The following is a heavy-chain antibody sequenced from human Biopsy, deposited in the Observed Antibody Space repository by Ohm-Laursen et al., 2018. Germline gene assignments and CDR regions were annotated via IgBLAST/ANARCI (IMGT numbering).Heavy chain of an antibody. D-gene: IGHD6-19*01. J-gene: IGHJ4*02. Sequence: SETLSLTWAVSGHSISSDYRWGWIRQAPGKTLEWLGNIFKDGNTHYNPSLRSRLIISIDTSKNQFSLMMTSVSGADTAVYFCARVGSGWAPFDKWGPGTLVTVSS. CDR2: IFKDGNT. CDR1: GHSISSDYR. V-gene: IGHV4-38-2*01. CDR3: ARVGSGWAPFDK.